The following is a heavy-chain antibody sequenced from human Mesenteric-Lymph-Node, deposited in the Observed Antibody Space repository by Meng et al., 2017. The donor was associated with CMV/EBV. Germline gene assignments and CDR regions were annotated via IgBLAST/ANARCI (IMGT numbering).Heavy chain of an antibody. Sequence: PETLSPTCTVSGGSISSYYWSWIRQPPGKGLEWIGSTYYSGNTYYNPSLKSRVTISVDTSKNQFSMKLNSVTAADTAVYYCARGGREGICYSYGLDVWGQGTTVTVSS. CDR2: TYYSGNT. V-gene: IGHV4-39*07. CDR1: GGSISSYY. CDR3: ARGGREGICYSYGLDV. D-gene: IGHD6-13*01. J-gene: IGHJ6*02.